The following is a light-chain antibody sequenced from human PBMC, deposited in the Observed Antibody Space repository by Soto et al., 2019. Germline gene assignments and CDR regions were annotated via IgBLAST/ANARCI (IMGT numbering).Light chain of an antibody. V-gene: IGKV1-17*01. J-gene: IGKJ2*01. CDR3: LQHDSYPYT. CDR1: QGIGID. CDR2: AAS. Sequence: DIQMTQSPSSLSASVGDRVTIACRASQGIGIDLGWYQQKPGKAPKRLIYAASSLESGVPSRFSGSGSGTEFPLTLSSLQPEDFATYYCLQHDSYPYTFGQGTKLEIK.